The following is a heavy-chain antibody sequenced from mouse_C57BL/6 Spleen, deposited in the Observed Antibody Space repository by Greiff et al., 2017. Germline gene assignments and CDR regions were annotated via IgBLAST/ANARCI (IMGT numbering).Heavy chain of an antibody. CDR1: GFTFSSYA. Sequence: EVQLQQSGGGLVKPGGSLKLSCAASGFTFSSYAMPWVRQTPEKRLEWVATISDGGSYTYYPDNVKGRFTISRDNAKNNLYLQMSQLKSEDAAMXYCARDQLGRLSMDYWGQGTSVTVSS. CDR3: ARDQLGRLSMDY. CDR2: ISDGGSYT. V-gene: IGHV5-4*01. D-gene: IGHD4-1*01. J-gene: IGHJ4*01.